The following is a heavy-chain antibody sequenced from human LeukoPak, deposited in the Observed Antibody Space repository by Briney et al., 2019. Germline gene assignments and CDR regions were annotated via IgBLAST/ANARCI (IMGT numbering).Heavy chain of an antibody. Sequence: PGGSLRLSCAASGFTFSSYGMHWVRQAPGKGLEWVTYIRHDGSNPYYADSVKGRFTITRDNSQNTLFLQMNSLRLEDTAVYYCTNLGYATGWYGLVHWGQGTLVTVSS. CDR3: TNLGYATGWYGLVH. J-gene: IGHJ4*02. V-gene: IGHV3-30*02. CDR1: GFTFSSYG. D-gene: IGHD6-19*01. CDR2: IRHDGSNP.